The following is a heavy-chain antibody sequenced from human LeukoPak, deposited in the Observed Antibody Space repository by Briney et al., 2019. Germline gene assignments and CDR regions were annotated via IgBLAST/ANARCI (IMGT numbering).Heavy chain of an antibody. J-gene: IGHJ6*02. CDR1: GFTFSNYW. CDR2: IKQDGSDK. CDR3: ARDYGDYVVGPLYGMDV. Sequence: GGSLRLSCAASGFTFSNYWMSWVRQAPGKGLEWVANIKQDGSDKYYVDSVKGRFTISRDNSKNTLYLQMNSLRAEDTAVYYCARDYGDYVVGPLYGMDVWGQGTTVTVSS. D-gene: IGHD4-17*01. V-gene: IGHV3-7*01.